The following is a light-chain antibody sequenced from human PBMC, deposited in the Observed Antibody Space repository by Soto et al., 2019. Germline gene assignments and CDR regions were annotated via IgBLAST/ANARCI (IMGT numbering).Light chain of an antibody. CDR1: QSVSSN. J-gene: IGKJ1*01. V-gene: IGKV3-15*01. CDR3: QQYNNWPGT. Sequence: EIVMTQSPATLSVSSGERATLSCRASQSVSSNLAWYQQKPGQAPRLLIYDASTRATGIPARVSGSGSGTEFTLTIRSLQSEAVAVYYCQQYNNWPGTFGQGTKVEIK. CDR2: DAS.